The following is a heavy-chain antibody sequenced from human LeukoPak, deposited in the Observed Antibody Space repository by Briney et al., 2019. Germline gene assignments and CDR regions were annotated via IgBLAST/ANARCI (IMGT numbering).Heavy chain of an antibody. CDR2: IYSGGST. CDR1: GFTVSSNY. Sequence: GGSLRLSCAASGFTVSSNYMSWVRQAPGKGLEWVSVIYSGGSTYYADSVKGRFTISRDNSKNTLYLQMNSLRADDTAVYYCAKSVAGINWFDPWGQGTLVTVSS. J-gene: IGHJ5*02. V-gene: IGHV3-66*01. D-gene: IGHD6-19*01. CDR3: AKSVAGINWFDP.